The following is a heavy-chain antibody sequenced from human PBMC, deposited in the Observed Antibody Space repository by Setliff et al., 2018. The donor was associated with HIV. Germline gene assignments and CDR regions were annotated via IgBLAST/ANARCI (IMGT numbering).Heavy chain of an antibody. Sequence: SQTLSLTCAVYGGSFSAYSWTWVRQPPGKGLEWIGEINHSGSTNYNPSLKSQVAMSVDTSKNQFSLKLDSVTAADTGVYYCARGSTGYSSIWYRNGLTYYYYIDVWGKGTKVTVSS. CDR1: GGSFSAYS. V-gene: IGHV4-34*01. CDR2: INHSGST. J-gene: IGHJ6*03. CDR3: ARGSTGYSSIWYRNGLTYYYYIDV. D-gene: IGHD6-13*01.